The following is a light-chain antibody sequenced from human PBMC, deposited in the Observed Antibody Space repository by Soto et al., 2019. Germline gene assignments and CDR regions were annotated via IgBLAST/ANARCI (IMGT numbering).Light chain of an antibody. CDR1: QSVSSY. Sequence: EIVLTQSPATLSLSPGERATLSCRASQSVSSYLAWYQQKPGQAPRLLIYDASNRATGIPARFSGGGCGTDFTLTISSLEPDDFAVYYCQQRSNWRFTFGPGTRVDIK. CDR3: QQRSNWRFT. J-gene: IGKJ3*01. V-gene: IGKV3-11*01. CDR2: DAS.